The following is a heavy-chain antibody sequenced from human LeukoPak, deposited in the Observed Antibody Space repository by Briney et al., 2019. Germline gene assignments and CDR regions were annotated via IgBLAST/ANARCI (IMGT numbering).Heavy chain of an antibody. Sequence: GGSLRLSCAASGFTFSSYTMNWIRQAPGKGLEWVSSLSGSGDTTYYADSVKGRFTISRDNSKNTLYVQMNSLRAEDTARYYCAKDLTYYSGSGSPRMDVWGKGTTVTVSS. CDR1: GFTFSSYT. CDR2: LSGSGDTT. J-gene: IGHJ6*04. V-gene: IGHV3-23*01. D-gene: IGHD3-10*01. CDR3: AKDLTYYSGSGSPRMDV.